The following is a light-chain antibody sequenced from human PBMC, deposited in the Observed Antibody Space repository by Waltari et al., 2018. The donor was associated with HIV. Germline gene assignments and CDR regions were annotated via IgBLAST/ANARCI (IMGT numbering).Light chain of an antibody. J-gene: IGLJ2*01. CDR1: STDVGVYNY. V-gene: IGLV2-14*01. Sequence: QSPLTQPASVSGSPGQSITISCAGGSTDVGVYNYVSWYQQYPGKVPKVVVYDFTERPSGVSNRLSGSKSGNTASLTISGLQAEDEADYYCATWDDTLSGHVVFGGGTKLNVL. CDR3: ATWDDTLSGHVV. CDR2: DFT.